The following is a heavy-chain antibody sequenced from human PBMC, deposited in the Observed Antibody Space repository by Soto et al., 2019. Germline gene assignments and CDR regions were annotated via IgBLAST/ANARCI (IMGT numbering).Heavy chain of an antibody. Sequence: PGGSLRLSCAASGFTFSSYGMHWVRQAPGKGLEWVAVIWYDGSNKYYADSVKGRFTISRDNSKNTLYLQMNSLRAEDTAVYYCARDGESRRFLEWFPYYYYGMDVWGQGTTVTVSS. CDR2: IWYDGSNK. CDR1: GFTFSSYG. D-gene: IGHD3-3*01. CDR3: ARDGESRRFLEWFPYYYYGMDV. J-gene: IGHJ6*02. V-gene: IGHV3-33*01.